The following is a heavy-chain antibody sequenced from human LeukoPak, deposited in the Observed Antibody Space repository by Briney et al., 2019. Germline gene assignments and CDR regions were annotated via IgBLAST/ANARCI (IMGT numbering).Heavy chain of an antibody. D-gene: IGHD6-19*01. Sequence: GGSLRLSCAASGFIVSTNYMSWVRQAPGKGLEWVSGINWNGGSTGYADSVKGRFTISRDNAKNSLYLQMNSLRAEDTALYYCARVLDRYSSGWYYFDYWGQGTLVTVSS. CDR1: GFIVSTNY. V-gene: IGHV3-20*04. CDR2: INWNGGST. J-gene: IGHJ4*02. CDR3: ARVLDRYSSGWYYFDY.